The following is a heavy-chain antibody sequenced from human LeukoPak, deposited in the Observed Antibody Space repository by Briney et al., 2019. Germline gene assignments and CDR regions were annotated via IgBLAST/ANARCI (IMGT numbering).Heavy chain of an antibody. CDR1: GYTFSGYF. D-gene: IGHD3-22*01. Sequence: EASVKVSCKASGYTFSGYFMHWVRQAPGQGPEWMGWINPNSGATDSAQKFQGRVTMTRDTSISTAYMELSRLRSDDTAVYYCARDDSSGFLDFWGQGTLVTVSS. V-gene: IGHV1-2*02. CDR2: INPNSGAT. CDR3: ARDDSSGFLDF. J-gene: IGHJ4*02.